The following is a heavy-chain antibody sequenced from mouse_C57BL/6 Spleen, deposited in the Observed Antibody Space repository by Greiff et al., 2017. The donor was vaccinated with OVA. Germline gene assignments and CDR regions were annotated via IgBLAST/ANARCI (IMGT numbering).Heavy chain of an antibody. CDR3: ARRPYDGTDYFDY. CDR2: IYPGDGDT. J-gene: IGHJ2*01. Sequence: QVQLQQSGAELVKPGASVKISCKASGYAFSSYWMNWVKQRPGKGLEWIGKIYPGDGDTNYNGKLKGKATLTADKSSSTAYMQLSSLTSEDSAVYFCARRPYDGTDYFDYWGQGTTLTVSS. D-gene: IGHD2-3*01. V-gene: IGHV1-80*01. CDR1: GYAFSSYW.